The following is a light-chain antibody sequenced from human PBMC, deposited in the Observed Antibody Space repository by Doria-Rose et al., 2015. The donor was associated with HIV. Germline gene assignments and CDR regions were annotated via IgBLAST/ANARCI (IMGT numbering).Light chain of an antibody. V-gene: IGKV4-1*01. CDR1: QSLLYTSKNY. CDR2: WAS. Sequence: TQSPESLGMSLGERATFNRKSNQSLLYTSKNYLAWYQQKPGQPPKLLIYWASTRQSGVPARFSGSGSGTDFTLTISSLEAEDVAVYYCQQYYDTPSFGPGTTVDIK. J-gene: IGKJ3*01. CDR3: QQYYDTPS.